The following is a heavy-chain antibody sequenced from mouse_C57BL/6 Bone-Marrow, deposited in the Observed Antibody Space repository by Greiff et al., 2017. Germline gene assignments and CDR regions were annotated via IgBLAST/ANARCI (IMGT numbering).Heavy chain of an antibody. D-gene: IGHD1-1*01. CDR1: GYTFTSYG. V-gene: IGHV1-81*01. J-gene: IGHJ2*01. CDR2: IYPRSGNT. Sequence: EQLQQSGAELARPGASVKLSCKASGYTFTSYGISWVKQRTGQGLEWIGEIYPRSGNTYYNEKFKGKATLTADKSSSTAYMELRSLTSEDSAVYFCARYHYGSFFDYWGQGTTLTVSS. CDR3: ARYHYGSFFDY.